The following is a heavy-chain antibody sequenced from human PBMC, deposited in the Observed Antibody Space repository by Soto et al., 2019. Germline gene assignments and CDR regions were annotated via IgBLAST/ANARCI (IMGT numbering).Heavy chain of an antibody. D-gene: IGHD2-2*01. J-gene: IGHJ5*02. CDR1: GGSISSYY. CDR2: IYYSGST. V-gene: IGHV4-59*01. Sequence: PSETLSLTCTVSGGSISSYYWSWIRQPPGKGLEWIGYIYYSGSTNYNPSLKSRVTISVDTSKNQFSLKLSSVTAADTAVYYCARDVRVGYCISTSCYLYWFDPWGQGTLVTVSS. CDR3: ARDVRVGYCISTSCYLYWFDP.